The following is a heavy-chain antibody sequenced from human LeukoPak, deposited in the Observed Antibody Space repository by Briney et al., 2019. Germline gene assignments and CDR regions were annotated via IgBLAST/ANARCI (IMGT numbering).Heavy chain of an antibody. J-gene: IGHJ4*02. CDR1: GFTFSSYA. D-gene: IGHD6-19*01. CDR2: ISYDGSNK. Sequence: PGGSLRLSCAASGFTFSSYAMHWVRQAPGKGLEWVAVISYDGSNKYYADSVKGRFTISRDNSKNTLYLQMNSLRAEDTAVYYCASSSGWSYLDYWGQGTLVTVSS. V-gene: IGHV3-30*04. CDR3: ASSSGWSYLDY.